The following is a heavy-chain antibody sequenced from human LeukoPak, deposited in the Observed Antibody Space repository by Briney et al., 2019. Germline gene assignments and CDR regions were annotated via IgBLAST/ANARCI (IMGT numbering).Heavy chain of an antibody. D-gene: IGHD1-7*01. V-gene: IGHV3-23*01. CDR3: AKRRGLELTYYYHMDV. J-gene: IGHJ6*03. CDR1: GFTFSSYA. CDR2: ISGSGGST. Sequence: PGGSLSLSCAASGFTFSSYAMSWVRQAPGKGLEWVSAISGSGGSTYYADSVKGRFTISRDNSKNTLYLQMNSLRADDTAVYYCAKRRGLELTYYYHMDVWGKGTTVTVSS.